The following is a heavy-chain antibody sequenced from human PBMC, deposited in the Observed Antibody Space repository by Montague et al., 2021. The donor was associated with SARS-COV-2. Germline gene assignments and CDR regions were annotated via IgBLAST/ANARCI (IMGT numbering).Heavy chain of an antibody. Sequence: SLRLSCAASGFSFSSCAMFWSRQAPGKGLEWISYISASGTDIYYADSVKGRFTISRDNAKNSLYLQMNSLRAEDTAVYYCARDIHTSSREGVDVWGQGTTVTVSS. J-gene: IGHJ6*02. D-gene: IGHD6-13*01. CDR1: GFSFSSCA. CDR2: ISASGTDI. CDR3: ARDIHTSSREGVDV. V-gene: IGHV3-11*01.